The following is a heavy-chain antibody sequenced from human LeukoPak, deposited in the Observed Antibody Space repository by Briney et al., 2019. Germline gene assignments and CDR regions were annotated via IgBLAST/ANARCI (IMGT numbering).Heavy chain of an antibody. Sequence: ASVKLSCKASGYTFTSYYMHWVRQAPGQGLEWMGIINPSGGSTSYAQKFQGRVTMTRDTSTSTVYMELSSLRSEDTAVYYCARGSGITIFGVVKNWFDPWGEGTPASVSS. CDR2: INPSGGST. D-gene: IGHD3-3*01. J-gene: IGHJ5*02. CDR1: GYTFTSYY. V-gene: IGHV1-46*01. CDR3: ARGSGITIFGVVKNWFDP.